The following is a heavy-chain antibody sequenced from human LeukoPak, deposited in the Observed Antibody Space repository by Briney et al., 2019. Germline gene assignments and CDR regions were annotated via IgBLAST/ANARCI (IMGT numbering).Heavy chain of an antibody. CDR1: GGSISSGDYY. CDR2: ISYTGST. Sequence: SETLSLTCTVSGGSISSGDYYWSWIRQHPGKGLEWIGYISYTGSTYYNPSLKSRVTISADTSENQFSLKLSSVTAADTAVYYCARDRSRYSSTWGFDYWGQGTLVTVSS. D-gene: IGHD6-13*01. V-gene: IGHV4-31*03. CDR3: ARDRSRYSSTWGFDY. J-gene: IGHJ4*02.